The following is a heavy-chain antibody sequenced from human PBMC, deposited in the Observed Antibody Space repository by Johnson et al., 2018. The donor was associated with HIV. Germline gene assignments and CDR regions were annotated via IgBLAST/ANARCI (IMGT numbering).Heavy chain of an antibody. V-gene: IGHV3-49*04. CDR3: AWRIAVADDDAFDI. D-gene: IGHD6-19*01. CDR2: IRSKAYGGTT. CDR1: GFTFGDYA. Sequence: VQLVESGGGLVQPGRSLRLSCTASGFTFGDYAMSWVRQAPGKGLEWVGFIRSKAYGGTTEYAASVKGRFTISRDDSKSIAYLQMNSLRAEYKSVYYCAWRIAVADDDAFDIWGQGKMVTVSS. J-gene: IGHJ3*02.